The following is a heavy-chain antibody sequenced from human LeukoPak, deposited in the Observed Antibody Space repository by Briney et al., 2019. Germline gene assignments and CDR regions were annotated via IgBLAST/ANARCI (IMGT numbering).Heavy chain of an antibody. V-gene: IGHV3-33*01. D-gene: IGHD5-18*01. CDR1: GFTFSTFG. J-gene: IGHJ5*02. CDR2: IQSDGSKQ. CDR3: ARAVDTSSHSSQLDP. Sequence: GGSLRLSCATAGFTFSTFGIHWVRQTPGKGLEWAAAIQSDGSKQYYGDSVKGRFTISRDSSKNTVYLQMNSLRDEDTAVYYCARAVDTSSHSSQLDPWGQGTLVTVSS.